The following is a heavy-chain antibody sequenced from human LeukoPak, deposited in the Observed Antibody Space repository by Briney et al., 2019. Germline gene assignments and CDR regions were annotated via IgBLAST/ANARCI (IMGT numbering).Heavy chain of an antibody. CDR2: ISWNGGRL. CDR3: AKGGNLGYCIGGSCLDV. V-gene: IGHV3-9*01. J-gene: IGHJ6*02. Sequence: GGSLRLSCAASGFTFRDYYMTWIRQAPGKGLEWVSGISWNGGRLDYADSVKGRFTISRDDAKNSLYLQMNSLRAEDTALYYCAKGGNLGYCIGGSCLDVWGQGTTVTVSS. D-gene: IGHD2-15*01. CDR1: GFTFRDYY.